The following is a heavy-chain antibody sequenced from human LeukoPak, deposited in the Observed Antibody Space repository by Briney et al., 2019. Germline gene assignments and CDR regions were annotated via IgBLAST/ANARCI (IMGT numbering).Heavy chain of an antibody. Sequence: KSGGSLRLSCAASGFTFSSYSMNWVRQAPGKGLEWVSSISSSSSYIYYADSVKGRFTISRDNAKNSLYLQMNSLRAEDTAVYYCARATVARDTAFDYWGQGTLVTVSS. CDR1: GFTFSSYS. CDR2: ISSSSSYI. V-gene: IGHV3-21*01. CDR3: ARATVARDTAFDY. D-gene: IGHD5-18*01. J-gene: IGHJ4*02.